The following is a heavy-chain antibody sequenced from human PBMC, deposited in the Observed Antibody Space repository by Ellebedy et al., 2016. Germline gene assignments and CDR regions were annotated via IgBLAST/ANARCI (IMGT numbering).Heavy chain of an antibody. Sequence: SVKVSCXASGFTFTSSAMQWVRQARGQRLEWIGWIVVGSGNTNYAQKFQERVTITRDMSTSTAYMELSSLRSEDTAVYYCAAVSGSYLGGYYFDYWGQGTLVTVSS. CDR1: GFTFTSSA. V-gene: IGHV1-58*02. CDR2: IVVGSGNT. CDR3: AAVSGSYLGGYYFDY. J-gene: IGHJ4*02. D-gene: IGHD1-26*01.